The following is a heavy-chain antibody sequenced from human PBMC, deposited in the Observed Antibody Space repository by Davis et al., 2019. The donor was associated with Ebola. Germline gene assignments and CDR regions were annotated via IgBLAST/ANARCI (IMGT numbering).Heavy chain of an antibody. CDR3: ASVPQSITIFAVVMDFDY. V-gene: IGHV1-18*01. CDR2: VSAYNGNT. J-gene: IGHJ4*02. CDR1: GYTFTSYG. D-gene: IGHD3-3*01. Sequence: ASVKVSCKASGYTFTSYGISWVRQAPGQGLEWMGWVSAYNGNTNYAQKLHGRVNMTKDTSTSTAYMELRSLRSDDTAVYYCASVPQSITIFAVVMDFDYWGQGALVTVSS.